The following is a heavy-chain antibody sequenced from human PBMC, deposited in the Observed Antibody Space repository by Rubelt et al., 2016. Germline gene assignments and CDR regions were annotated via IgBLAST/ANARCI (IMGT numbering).Heavy chain of an antibody. J-gene: IGHJ3*02. CDR3: ARDQRITMIVVAGDAFDI. D-gene: IGHD3-22*01. V-gene: IGHV3-23*01. Sequence: GQGLEWVSAISGSGGSTYYADSVKGRFTISRDNSKNTLYLQMNSLRAEDTAVYYCARDQRITMIVVAGDAFDIWGQGTMVTVSS. CDR2: ISGSGGST.